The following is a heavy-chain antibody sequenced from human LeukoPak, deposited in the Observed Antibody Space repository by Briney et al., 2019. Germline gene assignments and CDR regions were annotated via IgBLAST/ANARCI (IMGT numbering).Heavy chain of an antibody. J-gene: IGHJ4*02. CDR3: AKGHTATSGIY. D-gene: IGHD6-25*01. V-gene: IGHV3-7*01. CDR1: GFTFSDYW. Sequence: GGSLRLSCAASGFTFSDYWMSWVPQAPGKGLEWVANINLDGSEKYYVDSVKGRFTVSRDNAKNSLYLQMNSLRVEDTAVYYCAKGHTATSGIYWGQGTLVTVSS. CDR2: INLDGSEK.